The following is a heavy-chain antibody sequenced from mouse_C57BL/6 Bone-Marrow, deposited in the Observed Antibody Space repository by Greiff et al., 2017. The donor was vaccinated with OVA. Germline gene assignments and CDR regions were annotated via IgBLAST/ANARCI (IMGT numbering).Heavy chain of an antibody. Sequence: EVQLQQSGPVLVKPGASVKMSCKASGYTFTDYYMNWVKQSHGKSLEWIGVINPYNGGTSYNQKFKGKATLTVDKSSSTAYMELNSLTSEDSAVYYCAKSRLMGYFDVWGTGTTVTVSS. CDR3: AKSRLMGYFDV. CDR2: INPYNGGT. CDR1: GYTFTDYY. V-gene: IGHV1-19*01. D-gene: IGHD1-1*02. J-gene: IGHJ1*03.